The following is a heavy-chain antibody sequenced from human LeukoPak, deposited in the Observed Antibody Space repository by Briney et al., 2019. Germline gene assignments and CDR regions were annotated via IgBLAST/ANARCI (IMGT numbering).Heavy chain of an antibody. D-gene: IGHD2-2*01. CDR2: ISYDGSNK. J-gene: IGHJ4*02. CDR1: GFTFSSYS. CDR3: ARDLGSTSRSYFDY. Sequence: GGSLRLSCAASGFTFSSYSMNWVRQAPGKGLEWVAVISYDGSNKYYADSVKGRFTISRDNSKNTLYLQMNSLRAEDTAVYYCARDLGSTSRSYFDYWGQGTLVTVSS. V-gene: IGHV3-30*03.